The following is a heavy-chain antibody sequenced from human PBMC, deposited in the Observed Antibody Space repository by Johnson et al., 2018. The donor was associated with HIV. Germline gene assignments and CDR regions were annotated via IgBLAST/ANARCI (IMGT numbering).Heavy chain of an antibody. Sequence: VHLVESGGGVVRPGGSLRLSCAASGFTFDDYGMSWVRQAPGKGLEWVSVIYSGGSTYYADSVKGRFTISRDNSKNTLYLQMNSLRAEDTAVYYCARDGPSAAVWGQGTMVTVSS. CDR3: ARDGPSAAV. D-gene: IGHD6-25*01. J-gene: IGHJ3*01. V-gene: IGHV3-66*01. CDR2: IYSGGST. CDR1: GFTFDDYG.